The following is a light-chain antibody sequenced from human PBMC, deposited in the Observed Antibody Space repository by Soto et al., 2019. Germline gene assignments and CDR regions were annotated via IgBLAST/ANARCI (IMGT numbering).Light chain of an antibody. CDR3: QSYDSSPSGSDV. CDR1: SSNIGAGYD. V-gene: IGLV1-40*01. J-gene: IGLJ1*01. Sequence: QSVLTQPPSVSGAPGQRVTISCTGSSSNIGAGYDVHWYQQLPGTAPKLLIYGNSNRPSGVPDRFSGSKSGTSASLAITGLQAWDGAYYYCQSYDSSPSGSDVFETGTKLTV. CDR2: GNS.